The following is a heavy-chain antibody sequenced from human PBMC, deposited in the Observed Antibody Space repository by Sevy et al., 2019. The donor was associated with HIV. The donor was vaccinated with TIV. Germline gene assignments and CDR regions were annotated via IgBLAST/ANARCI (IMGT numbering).Heavy chain of an antibody. V-gene: IGHV1-2*02. CDR1: GYTFTGDY. D-gene: IGHD3-16*01. Sequence: ASVKVSCKASGYTFTGDYMHWVRQAPGQGPEWMGWLNPNSGGTNFAQKFQGRVTMTRDTSINTAYMELSRLRSDDTAVYYCASRVERAYDYVWGSFGPFDCWGQGTLVTVSS. J-gene: IGHJ4*02. CDR2: LNPNSGGT. CDR3: ASRVERAYDYVWGSFGPFDC.